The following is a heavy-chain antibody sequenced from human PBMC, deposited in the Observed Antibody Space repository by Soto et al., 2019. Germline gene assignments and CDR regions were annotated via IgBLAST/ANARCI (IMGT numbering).Heavy chain of an antibody. J-gene: IGHJ5*02. CDR2: IYYMGST. V-gene: IGHV4-61*01. CDR3: ARESNCSGGSCYSIARYDWFDP. D-gene: IGHD2-15*01. Sequence: QVQLQESGPGLVKPSETLSLTCTVSGGSVSSGSYYWSWIRQPPGKGLEWIGYIYYMGSTNYNPSHKSRVTISVDTSKNQFSLKLSSVTAADTAVYYCARESNCSGGSCYSIARYDWFDPWGQGTLVTVSS. CDR1: GGSVSSGSYY.